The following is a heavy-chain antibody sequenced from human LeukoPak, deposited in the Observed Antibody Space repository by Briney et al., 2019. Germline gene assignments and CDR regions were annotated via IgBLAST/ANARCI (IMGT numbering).Heavy chain of an antibody. CDR2: ISPSTTHT. D-gene: IGHD1-26*01. V-gene: IGHV3-11*05. J-gene: IGHJ5*02. Sequence: GGSLRLSCAASGFTFSDYYMSWSRQAPGTGLEWLSYISPSTTHTSYADSVKGRFTISRDNANNLLYLQMNSLRAEDTAVYYCARGGHGAADQWGQGTLVTVSS. CDR1: GFTFSDYY. CDR3: ARGGHGAADQ.